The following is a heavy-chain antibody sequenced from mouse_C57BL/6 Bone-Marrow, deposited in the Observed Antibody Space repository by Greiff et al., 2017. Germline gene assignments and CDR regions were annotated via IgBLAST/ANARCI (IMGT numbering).Heavy chain of an antibody. CDR3: TREGYGSSYGYYYAMDY. D-gene: IGHD1-1*01. CDR2: ISSGGDYI. J-gene: IGHJ4*01. V-gene: IGHV5-9-1*02. Sequence: EVQLVESGEGLVKPGGSLKLSCAASGFTFSSYAMSWVRQTPEKRLEWVAYISSGGDYIYYADTVKGRFTISRDNARNTLYLQMSSLKSEDTAMYYCTREGYGSSYGYYYAMDYWGQGTSVTVSS. CDR1: GFTFSSYA.